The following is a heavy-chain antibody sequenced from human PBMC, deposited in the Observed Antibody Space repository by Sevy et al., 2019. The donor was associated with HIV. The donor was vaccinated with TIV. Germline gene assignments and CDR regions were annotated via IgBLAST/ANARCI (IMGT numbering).Heavy chain of an antibody. V-gene: IGHV1-69*13. J-gene: IGHJ4*02. CDR3: ARDKYYYISGSFDY. Sequence: ASVKVSCKTSGGIFRSNAISWVRQAPGQGLEWMGGIIAVFGTTNYAQKFQGRVTVTADESRGTADMGLGSLRSEDTAVYYCARDKYYYISGSFDYWGQGTPVTVSS. CDR2: IIAVFGTT. CDR1: GGIFRSNA. D-gene: IGHD3-10*01.